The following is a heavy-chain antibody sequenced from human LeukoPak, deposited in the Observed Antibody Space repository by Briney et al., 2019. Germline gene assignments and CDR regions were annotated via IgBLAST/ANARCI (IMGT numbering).Heavy chain of an antibody. CDR2: IGGSGGST. Sequence: GGSLRLSCAASGFTFSTYAMSWVRRAPGKGLEWVSAIGGSGGSTYYADSVKGRFTISRDNSKNTLYLQMNSLRAEDTAVYYCARKNGLDYWGQGTLVTVSS. CDR3: ARKNGLDY. V-gene: IGHV3-23*01. J-gene: IGHJ4*02. CDR1: GFTFSTYA.